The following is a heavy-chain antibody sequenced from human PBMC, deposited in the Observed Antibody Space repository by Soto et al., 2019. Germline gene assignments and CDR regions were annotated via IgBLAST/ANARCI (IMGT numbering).Heavy chain of an antibody. CDR2: ITSSSSSI. J-gene: IGHJ3*02. CDR1: GFTFSSYS. V-gene: IGHV3-48*02. CDR3: ARNFDSRGYYSDAFDI. Sequence: PGGSLRLSCAASGFTFSSYSMNWVRQAPGKGLEWVSCITSSSSSIYYADSVKGRFTISRHNAKNSLYLQMNSLRDEDTAVYYYARNFDSRGYYSDAFDIWGQGTMVTVSS. D-gene: IGHD3-22*01.